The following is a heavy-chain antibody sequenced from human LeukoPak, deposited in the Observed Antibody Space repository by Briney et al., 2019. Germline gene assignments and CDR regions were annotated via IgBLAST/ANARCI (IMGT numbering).Heavy chain of an antibody. CDR1: GGSISSYY. CDR3: ARSSRQWLVIVRAFDI. J-gene: IGHJ3*02. D-gene: IGHD6-19*01. CDR2: IYYSGST. V-gene: IGHV4-39*01. Sequence: SETLSLTCTVSGGSISSYYWGWIRQPPGKGLEWIGSIYYSGSTYYNPSLKSRVTISVDTSKNQFSLKLSSVTAADTAVYYCARSSRQWLVIVRAFDIWGQGTMVTVSS.